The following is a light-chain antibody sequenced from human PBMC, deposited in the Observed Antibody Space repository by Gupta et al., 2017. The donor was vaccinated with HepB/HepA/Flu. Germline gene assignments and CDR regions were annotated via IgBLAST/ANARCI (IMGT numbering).Light chain of an antibody. Sequence: SALPQPASVSGSPRQPITISCTGTSNDIGSYNYVSWYQQHPGKAPKLLIFDVNNRPSGVSNRFSGSKSGNTASLTISGLQDEDEADYYCNSYTNINTRVFGGGTKLTVL. CDR2: DVN. CDR1: SNDIGSYNY. V-gene: IGLV2-14*03. J-gene: IGLJ3*02. CDR3: NSYTNINTRV.